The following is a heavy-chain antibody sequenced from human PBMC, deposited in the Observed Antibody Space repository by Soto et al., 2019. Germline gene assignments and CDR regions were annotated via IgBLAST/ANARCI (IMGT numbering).Heavy chain of an antibody. CDR2: INHSGRT. CDR1: GGSFSNYY. V-gene: IGHV4-34*01. J-gene: IGHJ4*02. Sequence: QVQLQQWGAGLLKPSETPSLTCAVYGGSFSNYYWSWIRQAPGKGLEWIGEINHSGRTNYNPSLKSRVTISVDTSKNQFSLKLSSVTAADTAVYYCARGSSGGRGLDYWGQGTLVTVSS. D-gene: IGHD6-19*01. CDR3: ARGSSGGRGLDY.